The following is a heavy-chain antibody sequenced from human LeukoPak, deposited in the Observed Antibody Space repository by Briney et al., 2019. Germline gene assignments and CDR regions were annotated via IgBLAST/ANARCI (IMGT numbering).Heavy chain of an antibody. Sequence: GGSLRLSCAASGFTFSSYAMSWVRQAPGKGLEWVSAISGSGGSTYYADSVKGRFTISIDNSKNTLYLQMNSLRAEDTAVYYCAKGVAIEVRGVGIDYWGQGTLVTVSS. CDR2: ISGSGGST. V-gene: IGHV3-23*01. J-gene: IGHJ4*02. D-gene: IGHD3-10*01. CDR1: GFTFSSYA. CDR3: AKGVAIEVRGVGIDY.